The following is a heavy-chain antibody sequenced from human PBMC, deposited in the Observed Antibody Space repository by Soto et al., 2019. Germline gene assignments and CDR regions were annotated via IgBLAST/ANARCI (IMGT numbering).Heavy chain of an antibody. CDR1: GFSFSSYA. CDR2: ISGSGDRT. D-gene: IGHD6-13*01. CDR3: ALSRSSSWYSPFDN. J-gene: IGHJ4*02. V-gene: IGHV3-23*01. Sequence: GSLRLSCAASGFSFSSYAMSWVRQAPGKGLEWVSVISGSGDRTFHADSVKGQFTISRDNSKDTLYLQMNSLRAEDTAVYYCALSRSSSWYSPFDNWGQGTLVTVSS.